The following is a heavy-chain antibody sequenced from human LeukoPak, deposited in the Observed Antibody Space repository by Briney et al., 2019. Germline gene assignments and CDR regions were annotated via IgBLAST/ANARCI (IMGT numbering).Heavy chain of an antibody. CDR1: GGYFSGFY. J-gene: IGHJ6*03. Sequence: SETLSLTCAVYGGYFSGFYWTWVRQAPGKGLEWIGEISYSGTTRYNPSLKSRVTIAVDTPKKEISLNLSTVTAADTAVYYCAKGNVGHYHSVADDYYYYMDVWGKGTTVIVSS. CDR3: AKGNVGHYHSVADDYYYYMDV. V-gene: IGHV4-34*01. D-gene: IGHD2-21*01. CDR2: ISYSGTT.